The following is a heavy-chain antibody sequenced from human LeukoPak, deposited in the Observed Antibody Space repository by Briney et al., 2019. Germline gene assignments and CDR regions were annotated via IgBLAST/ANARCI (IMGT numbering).Heavy chain of an antibody. CDR3: AGATRNGYDY. D-gene: IGHD5-24*01. V-gene: IGHV3-48*04. CDR1: GFTFRIYG. CDR2: IAHDSATI. Sequence: GGSLRLSCAASGFTFRIYGMNWVRQAPGKGPEWVSYIAHDSATIYYADSVRGRFTMSRDNARNSLLLQMNGLRPEDTAMYYCAGATRNGYDYWGPGTLVTVSS. J-gene: IGHJ4*02.